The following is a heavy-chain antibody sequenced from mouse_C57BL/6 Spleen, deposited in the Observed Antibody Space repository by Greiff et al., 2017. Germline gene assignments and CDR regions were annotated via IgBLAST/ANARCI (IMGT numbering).Heavy chain of an antibody. CDR3: ARDYYGSSGAY. D-gene: IGHD1-1*01. J-gene: IGHJ3*01. CDR1: GYAFSSSW. V-gene: IGHV1-82*01. Sequence: QVQLQQSGPELVKPGASVKISCKASGYAFSSSWMNWVKQRPGKGLEWIGRIYPGDGDTNYNGKFKGKATLTADKSSSTAYMQLSSLTSEDSAVYFCARDYYGSSGAYWGQGTLVTVSA. CDR2: IYPGDGDT.